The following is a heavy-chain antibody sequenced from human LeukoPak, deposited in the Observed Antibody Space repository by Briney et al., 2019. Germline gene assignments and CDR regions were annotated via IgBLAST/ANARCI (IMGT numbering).Heavy chain of an antibody. CDR2: IYYSGTT. Sequence: PSETLSLTCTVSGGSISSYYWSWIRQPPGKGLEWIGYIYYSGTTNYNPSLNSRVTILVDTSKNQFSLKLNSVTAADTAVYYCARAPMIRGYFDYWGQGTLVTVSS. CDR1: GGSISSYY. CDR3: ARAPMIRGYFDY. V-gene: IGHV4-59*01. D-gene: IGHD3-22*01. J-gene: IGHJ4*02.